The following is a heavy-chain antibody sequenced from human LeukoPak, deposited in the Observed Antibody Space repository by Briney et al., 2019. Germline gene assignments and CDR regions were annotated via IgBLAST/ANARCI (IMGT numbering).Heavy chain of an antibody. CDR2: VYYSGTT. Sequence: PSETLSLTCAVYGGSFSGYYWGWIRQPRGKGLEWIGSVYYSGTTHYSPSLESRVTISVDTSKNQFSLKLASVTAADTAIYYCAKGAGGFSYYNWFDPWGQGTLVTVSS. J-gene: IGHJ5*02. CDR3: AKGAGGFSYYNWFDP. V-gene: IGHV4-34*01. CDR1: GGSFSGYY. D-gene: IGHD5-18*01.